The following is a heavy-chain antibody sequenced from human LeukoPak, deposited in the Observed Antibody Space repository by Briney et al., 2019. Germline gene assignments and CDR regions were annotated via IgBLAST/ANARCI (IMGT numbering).Heavy chain of an antibody. J-gene: IGHJ6*03. Sequence: GGSLRLSCAASGFTFSSYSMNWVRQAPGKGLEWVSSISSSSSYVYYADSVKGRFTISRDNSKNTLYLQMGSLRAEDMAVYYCARGPRSTGYYYYYMDVWGKGTTVTVSS. CDR1: GFTFSSYS. CDR2: ISSSSSYV. V-gene: IGHV3-21*01. CDR3: ARGPRSTGYYYYYMDV.